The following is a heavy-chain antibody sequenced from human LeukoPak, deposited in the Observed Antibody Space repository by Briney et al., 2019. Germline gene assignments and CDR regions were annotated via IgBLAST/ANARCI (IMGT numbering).Heavy chain of an antibody. J-gene: IGHJ4*02. CDR3: ARVFFTMVQGVKTYYFDY. D-gene: IGHD3-10*01. Sequence: ASVKVSCKASGYTFTSYYMHWVRQAPGQGLEWMGIINPSGGSTSYAQKFQGRVTMTRDTSTCTVYMELSSLRSEDTAVYYCARVFFTMVQGVKTYYFDYWGQGTLVTVSS. CDR2: INPSGGST. V-gene: IGHV1-46*01. CDR1: GYTFTSYY.